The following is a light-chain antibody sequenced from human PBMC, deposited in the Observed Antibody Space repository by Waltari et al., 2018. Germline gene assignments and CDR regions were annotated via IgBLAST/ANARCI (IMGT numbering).Light chain of an antibody. CDR3: QQYKTSPWT. CDR1: ESLSDW. J-gene: IGKJ1*01. V-gene: IGKV1-5*03. Sequence: DIQVTKSPSTLSASVGDRVTITCRASESLSDWLAWFQQKPGKAPNLLIYEASNLESGVPSRFSGSGSGTEFTLTISGLQPDDFATYYCQQYKTSPWTFGQGTRV. CDR2: EAS.